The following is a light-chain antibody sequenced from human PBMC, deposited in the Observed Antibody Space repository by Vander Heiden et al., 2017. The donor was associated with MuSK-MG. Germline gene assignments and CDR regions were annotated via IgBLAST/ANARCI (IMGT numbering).Light chain of an antibody. J-gene: IGKJ3*01. Sequence: ASQSVSSNYFAWYQQRPGQAPRRLIYGASRRSTGIPDRFSGSGSGTDFTLTISRREPEDFAVYYCQQDGSLPFTFGPGTKVDI. CDR1: QSVSSNY. CDR3: QQDGSLPFT. CDR2: GAS. V-gene: IGKV3-20*01.